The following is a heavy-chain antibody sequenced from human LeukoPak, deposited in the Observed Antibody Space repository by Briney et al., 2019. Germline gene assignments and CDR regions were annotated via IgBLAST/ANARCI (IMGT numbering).Heavy chain of an antibody. D-gene: IGHD6-19*01. CDR2: IYYSGST. CDR1: LGSISSYY. CDR3: ARDSRWLLPRYYGMDV. J-gene: IGHJ6*02. V-gene: IGHV4-59*01. Sequence: SETLSLTCTASLGSISSYYWSWLRQPPGKGLEWIGYIYYSGSTNYNPSLKSRVTISVDTSKNQFSLKLISVTAADTAVYYCARDSRWLLPRYYGMDVWGQGTTVTVSS.